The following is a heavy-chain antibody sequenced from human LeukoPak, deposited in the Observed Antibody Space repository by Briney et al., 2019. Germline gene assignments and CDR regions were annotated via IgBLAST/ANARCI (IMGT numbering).Heavy chain of an antibody. CDR2: IIPIFGTA. V-gene: IGHV1-69*13. CDR1: GGTFSSYA. D-gene: IGHD4-11*01. J-gene: IGHJ4*02. Sequence: ASVKVSCKASGGTFSSYAISWVRQAPGQGLEWMGGIIPIFGTANYAQKFQGRVTITADESTSTAYMELSSLRSEDTAVYYCARDPRATVTAYYFDYWGQGTLVTVSS. CDR3: ARDPRATVTAYYFDY.